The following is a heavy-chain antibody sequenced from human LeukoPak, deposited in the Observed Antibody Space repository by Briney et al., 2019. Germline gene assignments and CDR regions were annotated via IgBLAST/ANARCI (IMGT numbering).Heavy chain of an antibody. Sequence: PSETLSLTCAVSGASISSDRWWSWVRQPPGKGLEWVSSISSSSSYIYYADSVKGRFTISRDNAKNSLYLQMNSLRAEDTAVYYCASPWSGWGQGTLVTVSS. CDR2: ISSSSSYI. V-gene: IGHV3-21*01. CDR1: GASISSDR. CDR3: ASPWSG. J-gene: IGHJ4*02. D-gene: IGHD3-10*01.